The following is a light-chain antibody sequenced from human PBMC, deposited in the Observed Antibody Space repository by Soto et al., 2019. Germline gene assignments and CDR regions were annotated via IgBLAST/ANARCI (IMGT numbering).Light chain of an antibody. CDR3: QQVNSYPIT. CDR1: HDISTF. Sequence: DIVTITCRASHDISTFLAWYQQKPGKAPKLLIYEASTLQSGVPSRFSGSYSGTEFTLTITSLQPEDFATYYCQQVNSYPITFGQGTRLEIK. V-gene: IGKV1-9*01. J-gene: IGKJ5*01. CDR2: EAS.